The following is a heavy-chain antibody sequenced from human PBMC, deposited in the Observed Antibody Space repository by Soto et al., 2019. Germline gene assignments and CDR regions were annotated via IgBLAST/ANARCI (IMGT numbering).Heavy chain of an antibody. V-gene: IGHV4-4*02. Sequence: QVQLQESGPGLVKPSGTLSLTCAVSGGSISSSNWWSWVRQPPGKGLEWIGEIYHSGSTNYNPSLKGRATLSLDKSKNQFSRKLSSVTAADTAVYYCARTLDTAMVYYYYGMDVWGQGTTVTVSS. CDR1: GGSISSSNW. D-gene: IGHD5-18*01. J-gene: IGHJ6*02. CDR3: ARTLDTAMVYYYYGMDV. CDR2: IYHSGST.